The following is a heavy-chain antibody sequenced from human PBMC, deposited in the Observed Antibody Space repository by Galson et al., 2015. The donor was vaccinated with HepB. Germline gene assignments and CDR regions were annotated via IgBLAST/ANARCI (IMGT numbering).Heavy chain of an antibody. CDR1: GFTFSRYA. J-gene: IGHJ4*02. D-gene: IGHD6-19*01. CDR3: ARPPLVYDSGWYTYFFDY. Sequence: SLRLSCAASGFTFSRYAMNWVRKAPGKGLEWVSSISGSGYDTQYADFVKGRFTISRDNSKNTLYLQMNSLRDEDTAVYYCARPPLVYDSGWYTYFFDYWGQGTLVTVSS. CDR2: ISGSGYDT. V-gene: IGHV3-23*01.